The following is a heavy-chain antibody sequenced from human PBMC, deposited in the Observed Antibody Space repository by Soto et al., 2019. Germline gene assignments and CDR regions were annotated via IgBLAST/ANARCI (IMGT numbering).Heavy chain of an antibody. CDR3: ARRRQRWLQSHFDY. CDR2: INHSGST. Sequence: PSETLSLTCAVYGGSFSGYYWSWIRQPPGKGLEWIGEINHSGSTNYNPSIKSRVTISVDTSKNQFSLKLSSVTAADTAVYYCARRRQRWLQSHFDYWGQGTLVTVSS. J-gene: IGHJ4*02. D-gene: IGHD5-12*01. V-gene: IGHV4-34*01. CDR1: GGSFSGYY.